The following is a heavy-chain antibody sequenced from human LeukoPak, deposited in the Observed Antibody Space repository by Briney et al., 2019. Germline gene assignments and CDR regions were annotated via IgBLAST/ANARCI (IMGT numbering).Heavy chain of an antibody. V-gene: IGHV1-8*01. J-gene: IGHJ5*02. CDR1: GYPFTTYE. D-gene: IGHD1-14*01. CDR2: VHPNSGNT. Sequence: ASVKVSCKTSGYPFTTYEINWVRQVAGQGLEWMGWVHPNSGNTAYAQKFQGRVTMTRNTSISTAYMELSSLRSDDTAVYFCARGPRNDPWGQGTLVTVSS. CDR3: ARGPRNDP.